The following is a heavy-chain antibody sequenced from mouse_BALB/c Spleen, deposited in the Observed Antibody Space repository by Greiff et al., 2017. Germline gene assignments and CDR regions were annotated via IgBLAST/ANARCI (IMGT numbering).Heavy chain of an antibody. CDR3: TRDYYGPDFDY. CDR1: GYAFRSYW. D-gene: IGHD1-1*01. Sequence: VQLQQSGAELVRPGSSVKISCKASGYAFRSYWMNWVKQRPGQGLEWIGQIYPGNSDTSYNQKFKGKAKLTAVTSTSTAYMELSSLTNEDSAVYYCTRDYYGPDFDYWGQGTTLTGAS. J-gene: IGHJ2*01. CDR2: IYPGNSDT. V-gene: IGHV1-80*01.